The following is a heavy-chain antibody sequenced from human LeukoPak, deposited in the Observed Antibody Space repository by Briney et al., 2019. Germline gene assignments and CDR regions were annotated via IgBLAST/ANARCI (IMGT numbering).Heavy chain of an antibody. J-gene: IGHJ4*02. V-gene: IGHV3-20*01. D-gene: IGHD3-10*01. Sequence: GGSLRLSCAASGFTFDDYGMSWVRQAPGKGLEWVSGINWNGGSTGYADSVKGRFTISRDNAKNSLYLQMNSLRAEDTALYHCAREGRRKYYYGSGSYRFDYWGQGTLVTVSS. CDR2: INWNGGST. CDR1: GFTFDDYG. CDR3: AREGRRKYYYGSGSYRFDY.